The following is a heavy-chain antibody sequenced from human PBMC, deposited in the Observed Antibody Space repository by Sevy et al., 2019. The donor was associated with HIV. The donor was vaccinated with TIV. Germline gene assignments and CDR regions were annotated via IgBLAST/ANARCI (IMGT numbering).Heavy chain of an antibody. CDR3: ARDLNDYDFWSGYSSYYGMDV. CDR2: INPNSGGT. CDR1: GYTFTGYY. J-gene: IGHJ6*02. D-gene: IGHD3-3*01. V-gene: IGHV1-2*06. Sequence: ASVKVSCKASGYTFTGYYMHWVRQAPGQGLEWMGRINPNSGGTNYAQNFQGRVTMTRDTSISTAYMELSRLRSDDTAVYYCARDLNDYDFWSGYSSYYGMDVWGQGTTVTVSS.